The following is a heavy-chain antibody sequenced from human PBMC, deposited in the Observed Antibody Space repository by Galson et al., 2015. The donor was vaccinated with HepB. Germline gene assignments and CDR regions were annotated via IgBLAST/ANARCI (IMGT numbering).Heavy chain of an antibody. V-gene: IGHV3-23*01. CDR3: AKDRLDYYDSDGHIDAFDV. CDR1: GFTFARYA. J-gene: IGHJ3*01. CDR2: ISGSGSLR. D-gene: IGHD3-22*01. Sequence: SLRLSCAPSGFTFARYAMTWVRQAPGKGLEWISLISGSGSLRYYAESVKGRFTISRDNAKKTLYLQMNSLRSEDTAVYYCAKDRLDYYDSDGHIDAFDVWGQGTVVTVSS.